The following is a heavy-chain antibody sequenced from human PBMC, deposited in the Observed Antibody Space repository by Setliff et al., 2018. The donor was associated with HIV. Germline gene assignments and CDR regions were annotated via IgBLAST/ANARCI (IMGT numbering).Heavy chain of an antibody. D-gene: IGHD6-19*01. V-gene: IGHV3-7*01. CDR3: ARDEASGWYNPFDY. Sequence: GSLRLSCAASGFTFSNYWMNWVRQAPGKGLEWVANIKQDGSERYYVDSVKGRFTISRDNAKNSLYLQMNILRAEDTAIYYCARDEASGWYNPFDYWGQGTLVTVSS. J-gene: IGHJ4*02. CDR2: IKQDGSER. CDR1: GFTFSNYW.